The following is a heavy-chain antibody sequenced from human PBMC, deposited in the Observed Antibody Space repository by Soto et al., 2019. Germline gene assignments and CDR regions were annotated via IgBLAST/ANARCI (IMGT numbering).Heavy chain of an antibody. V-gene: IGHV1-18*01. J-gene: IGHJ4*02. D-gene: IGHD6-6*01. CDR1: GYTFTSYG. Sequence: QVQLVQSGAEVKKPGASVKVSCKASGYTFTSYGISWVRQAPGQGLEWMGWISAYNGNTNYAQKLQGRVTMTTDTATSTAYVRLRSLRSDDTAMYYCARDSYSCSPQPQHPFDYWGQGSLVTVSS. CDR3: ARDSYSCSPQPQHPFDY. CDR2: ISAYNGNT.